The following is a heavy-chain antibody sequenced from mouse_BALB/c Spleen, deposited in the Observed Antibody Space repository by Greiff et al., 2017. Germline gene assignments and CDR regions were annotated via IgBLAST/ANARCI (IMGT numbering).Heavy chain of an antibody. CDR3: ARSYDYDPAWFAY. CDR2: ISYSGST. Sequence: EVKLVESGPSLVKPSQTLSLTCSVTGDSITSGYWNWIRKFPGNKLEYMGYISYSGSTYYNPSLKSRISITRDTSKNQYYLQLNSVTTEDTATYYCARSYDYDPAWFAYGGQGTLVTVSA. J-gene: IGHJ3*01. D-gene: IGHD2-4*01. CDR1: GDSITSGY. V-gene: IGHV3-8*02.